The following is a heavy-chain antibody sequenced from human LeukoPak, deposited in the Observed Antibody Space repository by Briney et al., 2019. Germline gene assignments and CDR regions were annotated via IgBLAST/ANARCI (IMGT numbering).Heavy chain of an antibody. CDR2: IYYSGST. J-gene: IGHJ4*02. V-gene: IGHV4-39*07. Sequence: PSETLSLTCTVSGGSISSSSYYRGWIRQPPGKGLEWIGSIYYSGSTYYNPSLKSRVTISVDTSKNQFSLKLSSVTAADTAVYCCARGRYITGINPLDYWGQGTLVTVSS. CDR3: ARGRYITGINPLDY. CDR1: GGSISSSSYY. D-gene: IGHD1-20*01.